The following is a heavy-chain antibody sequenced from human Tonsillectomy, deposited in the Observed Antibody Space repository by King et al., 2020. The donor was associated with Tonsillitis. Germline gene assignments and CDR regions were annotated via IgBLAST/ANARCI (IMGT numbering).Heavy chain of an antibody. CDR3: ARHTPLYTDDYWANDC. D-gene: IGHD4-11*01. CDR1: GFTFSNYW. V-gene: IGHV3-7*03. CDR2: IKEDGGKT. J-gene: IGHJ4*02. Sequence: VQLVESGGGLVQPGESLRLSCAASGFTFSNYWMSWVRQAPGKGLEWVADIKEDGGKTYYVDSVKGRFTISRDNAKKSLYLQMSSLRAEDTAVYYCARHTPLYTDDYWANDCWGQGTLVTVSS.